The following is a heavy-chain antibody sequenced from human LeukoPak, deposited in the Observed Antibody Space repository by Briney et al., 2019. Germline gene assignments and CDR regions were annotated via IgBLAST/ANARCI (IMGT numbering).Heavy chain of an antibody. CDR1: GFTFSGHY. V-gene: IGHV3-72*01. Sequence: PGGSLRLSCEASGFTFSGHYMDWVRQAPGKGLEWVGRIRNAANGYTTDYATSVKGRFIISRDDSRNSPYLQMSSLKTEDTALYYRVRVRHGDSFDFWGQGTLVTVSS. CDR2: IRNAANGYTT. D-gene: IGHD4-17*01. J-gene: IGHJ4*02. CDR3: VRVRHGDSFDF.